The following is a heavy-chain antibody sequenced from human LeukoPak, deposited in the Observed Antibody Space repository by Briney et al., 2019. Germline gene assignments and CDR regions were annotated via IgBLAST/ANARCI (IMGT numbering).Heavy chain of an antibody. V-gene: IGHV1-46*01. CDR2: INPSGGST. Sequence: GASVKVSCKASGYTFTSYYMHWVRQAPGQGLEWMGIINPSGGSTSYAQKFQGRVTMTRDTSTSTVYMELSSLRSEDTAVYYCARDRYGGNSVVYYHYGMDVWGRGTTVTVSS. CDR3: ARDRYGGNSVVYYHYGMDV. CDR1: GYTFTSYY. D-gene: IGHD4-23*01. J-gene: IGHJ6*02.